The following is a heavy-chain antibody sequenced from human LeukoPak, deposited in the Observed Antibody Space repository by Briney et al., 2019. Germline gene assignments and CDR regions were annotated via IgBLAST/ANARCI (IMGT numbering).Heavy chain of an antibody. Sequence: GGSLRLSCTLSGLTFSNYAMSWVRQAPGRGLEWVSVISDSGGRTNYADSVKGRFIISRDNSRNTLFLQLSSLRDDDTAIYYCAKRLGYDYEYYDYWGQGALVTVTS. CDR1: GLTFSNYA. J-gene: IGHJ4*02. CDR2: ISDSGGRT. V-gene: IGHV3-23*01. CDR3: AKRLGYDYEYYDY. D-gene: IGHD5-18*01.